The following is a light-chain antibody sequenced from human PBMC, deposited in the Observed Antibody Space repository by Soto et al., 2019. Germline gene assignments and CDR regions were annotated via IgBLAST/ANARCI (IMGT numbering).Light chain of an antibody. CDR2: DVS. CDR1: QSVSSY. CDR3: QHRFT. J-gene: IGKJ5*01. Sequence: DIMLTQSPATLSLSLGERATLSCRASQSVSSYLAWYQQKPGQAPRLLIYDVSNRATGIPARFSGSGSGTDFTLTISSLEPEDFAVYYCQHRFTFGQGTRLEIK. V-gene: IGKV3-11*01.